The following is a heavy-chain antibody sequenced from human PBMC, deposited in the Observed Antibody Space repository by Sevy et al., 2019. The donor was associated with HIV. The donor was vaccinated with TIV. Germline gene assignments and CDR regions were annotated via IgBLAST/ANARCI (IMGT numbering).Heavy chain of an antibody. V-gene: IGHV3-43*01. D-gene: IGHD2-21*02. CDR3: AKGYCGGDCLKDYYYYYGMDV. J-gene: IGHJ6*02. Sequence: GGSLRLSCAASGFTLDDYTMHWVRQAPGKGLEWVSRISWDGGSTYYADSVKGRFTISRDNSKNSLYLQMNSLRTEDTALYYCAKGYCGGDCLKDYYYYYGMDVWGQGTTVTVSS. CDR2: ISWDGGST. CDR1: GFTLDDYT.